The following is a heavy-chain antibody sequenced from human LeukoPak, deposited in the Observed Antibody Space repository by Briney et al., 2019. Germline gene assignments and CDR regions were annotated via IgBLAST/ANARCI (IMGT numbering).Heavy chain of an antibody. CDR2: IYTNGST. J-gene: IGHJ3*02. Sequence: SQTLSLTCTVSGGSISSGSYYWSWIRQPAGKGLEWIGRIYTNGSTNYNPSLKSRVTISVDTSKNQFSLKLSSVTAADTAVYYCARDPGPFDIWGQGTMVTVSS. CDR3: ARDPGPFDI. V-gene: IGHV4-61*02. CDR1: GGSISSGSYY.